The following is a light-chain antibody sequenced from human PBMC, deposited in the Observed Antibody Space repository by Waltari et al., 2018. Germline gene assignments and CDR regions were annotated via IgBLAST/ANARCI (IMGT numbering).Light chain of an antibody. CDR2: DVS. J-gene: IGLJ2*01. CDR3: SSYISSSTLEL. V-gene: IGLV2-14*03. CDR1: SSDVGGYHY. Sequence: QSALTQPASVSGSPGPSITIYCTGTSSDVGGYHYASLYQQHPGKAPKLMIYDVSNRPSGVSNRFSGSKSGNTASLTISGLQAEDEADYYCSSYISSSTLELFGGGTSLTVL.